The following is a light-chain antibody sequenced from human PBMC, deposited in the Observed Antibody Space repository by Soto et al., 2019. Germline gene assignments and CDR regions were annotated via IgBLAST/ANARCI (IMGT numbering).Light chain of an antibody. Sequence: QYALTQPRSVSGSPGQSVTISCNGASSDVGGYNYVSWHQQHPGKAPKLIIFAVTQRPSGVPDRFSGSKSGNTASLTISGLQADDEADYYCCSYAGSNTWVFGGGTKVTVL. CDR3: CSYAGSNTWV. CDR2: AVT. CDR1: SSDVGGYNY. V-gene: IGLV2-11*02. J-gene: IGLJ3*02.